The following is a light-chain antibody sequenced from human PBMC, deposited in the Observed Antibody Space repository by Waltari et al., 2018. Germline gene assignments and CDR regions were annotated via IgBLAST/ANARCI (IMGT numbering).Light chain of an antibody. CDR2: KAS. CDR3: HQYNAYPWT. Sequence: DVQMTQSPSTLSASVGDRVTITCRASQTISNLLACYQQKPGKAPTLLIYKASSLQGGVPSRFSGSGSWAEFTLTISSLQPDDFATYYCHQYNAYPWTFGQGTKVEIK. V-gene: IGKV1-5*03. CDR1: QTISNL. J-gene: IGKJ1*01.